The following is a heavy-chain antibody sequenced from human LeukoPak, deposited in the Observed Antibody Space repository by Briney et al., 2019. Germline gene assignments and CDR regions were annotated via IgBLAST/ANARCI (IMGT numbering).Heavy chain of an antibody. CDR1: GFTFSSYA. CDR3: ARDGYCSSTSCPWAYFDF. CDR2: IRYDGSIK. D-gene: IGHD2-2*01. Sequence: GGSLRLSCAASGFTFSSYAMHWVRQAPGEGLEWVSFIRYDGSIKYYADSVEGRFTISRDNSKNTLYLQMNSLRADDTAVYYCARDGYCSSTSCPWAYFDFWGQGTLVTVSS. J-gene: IGHJ4*02. V-gene: IGHV3-30*02.